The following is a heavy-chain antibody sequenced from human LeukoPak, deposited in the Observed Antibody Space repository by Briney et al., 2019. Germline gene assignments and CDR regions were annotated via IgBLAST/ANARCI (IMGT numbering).Heavy chain of an antibody. J-gene: IGHJ3*02. CDR1: GFTFSSYG. CDR2: ISSSSSYI. V-gene: IGHV3-21*01. D-gene: IGHD5-12*01. Sequence: GGSLRLSCAASGFTFSSYGMSWVRQAPGKGLEWVSSISSSSSYIYYADSVKGRFTISRDNAKNSLYLQMNSLRAEDTAVYYCARGRVGGYDWREDAFDIWGQGTMVTVSS. CDR3: ARGRVGGYDWREDAFDI.